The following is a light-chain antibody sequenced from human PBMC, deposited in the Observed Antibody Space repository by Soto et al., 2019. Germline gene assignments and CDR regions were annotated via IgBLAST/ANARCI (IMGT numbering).Light chain of an antibody. CDR2: EVT. V-gene: IGLV2-8*01. J-gene: IGLJ1*01. CDR3: SSYAGSNMGV. Sequence: QYVLTQPPSASGSPGQSVTISCTGTSSDVGGYKFVSWYQQHPGKAPKLLIYEVTQRPSGVPDRFSGSKSGNTASLTVSGLQAEDDADYYCSSYAGSNMGVFGTGTKLTVL. CDR1: SSDVGGYKF.